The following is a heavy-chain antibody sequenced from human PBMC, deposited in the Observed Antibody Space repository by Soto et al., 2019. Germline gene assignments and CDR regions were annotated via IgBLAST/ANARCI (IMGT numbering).Heavy chain of an antibody. CDR3: ARTPAYCSSTSCRLFDY. D-gene: IGHD2-2*01. CDR2: ISSSSSYI. Sequence: VGSLRLSCAASGFTFSSYSMNWVRQAPGKGLEWVSSISSSSSYIYYADSVKGRFTISRDNAKNSLYLQMNSLRAEDTAVYYCARTPAYCSSTSCRLFDYWGQGTLVTVSS. CDR1: GFTFSSYS. J-gene: IGHJ4*02. V-gene: IGHV3-21*01.